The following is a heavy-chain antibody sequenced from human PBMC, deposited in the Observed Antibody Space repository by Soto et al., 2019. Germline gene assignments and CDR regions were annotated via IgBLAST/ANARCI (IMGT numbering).Heavy chain of an antibody. V-gene: IGHV4-31*03. Sequence: PSETLSLTCTVPGDSIGGVGYWSWIRQFPGRGLGWIGCISSSGSTYYNTALNNRISLSLDTSQNQFSLKLLSVTAADTAIYYCARSGVTGIVIPSHWFDPWGQGTLVTVSS. J-gene: IGHJ5*02. CDR1: GDSIGGVGY. CDR3: ARSGVTGIVIPSHWFDP. CDR2: ISSSGST. D-gene: IGHD2-21*02.